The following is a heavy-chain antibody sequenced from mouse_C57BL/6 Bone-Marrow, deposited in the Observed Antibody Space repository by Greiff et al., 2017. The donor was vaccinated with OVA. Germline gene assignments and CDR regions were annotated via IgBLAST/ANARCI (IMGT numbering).Heavy chain of an antibody. CDR1: GYTFTSYW. V-gene: IGHV1-55*01. Sequence: VQLQQPGAELVKPGASVKMSCKASGYTFTSYWITWVKQRPGQGLEWIGDIYPGSGSTKYNEKFKSKATLTVDTSSSTAYLQLSSLTSEDSAVYYCASRYYGSSCYCDVWGTGTTVTVTS. CDR2: IYPGSGST. D-gene: IGHD1-1*01. CDR3: ASRYYGSSCYCDV. J-gene: IGHJ1*03.